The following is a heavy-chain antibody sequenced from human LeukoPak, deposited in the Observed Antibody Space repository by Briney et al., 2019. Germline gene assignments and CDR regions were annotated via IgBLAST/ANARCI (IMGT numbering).Heavy chain of an antibody. CDR1: GASIRSYY. J-gene: IGHJ5*02. CDR2: IHYSGIT. CDR3: ARRFNTAGGWFDP. Sequence: SETLSLTCTVSGASIRSYYWGWIRQPPGTGLGWIGSIHYSGITYYNPSLQSRVTISVDTSKNQFSLNLRSVTAADTAVYYCARRFNTAGGWFDPWGQGTLVTVSS. V-gene: IGHV4-39*01. D-gene: IGHD6-13*01.